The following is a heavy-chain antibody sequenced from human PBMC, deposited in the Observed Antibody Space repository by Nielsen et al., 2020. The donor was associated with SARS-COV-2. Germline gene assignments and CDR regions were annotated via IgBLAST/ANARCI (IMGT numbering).Heavy chain of an antibody. V-gene: IGHV4-4*07. CDR1: GGSISSYY. CDR2: IYTSGST. Sequence: ETLSLTCTVSGGSISSYYWSWIRQPAGKGLEWIGRIYTSGSTNYNPSLKSRVTMSVDTSKNQFSLKLSSVTAADTAVYYCARDPPEAGYYGMDVWGQGTTVTVSS. J-gene: IGHJ6*02. CDR3: ARDPPEAGYYGMDV.